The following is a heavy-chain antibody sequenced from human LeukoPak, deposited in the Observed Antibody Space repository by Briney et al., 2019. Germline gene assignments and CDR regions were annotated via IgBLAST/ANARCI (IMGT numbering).Heavy chain of an antibody. CDR2: IYYSGST. D-gene: IGHD1-26*01. CDR1: GGSISSYY. Sequence: SETLSLTCTVSGGSISSYYWSWLRQPPGKGLEWIGYIYYSGSTNYNPSLKSRVTISVDTSKNQFSLKLSSVTAADTAVYYCARGGIIVGVDYWGLGTLVTVSS. V-gene: IGHV4-59*01. CDR3: ARGGIIVGVDY. J-gene: IGHJ4*02.